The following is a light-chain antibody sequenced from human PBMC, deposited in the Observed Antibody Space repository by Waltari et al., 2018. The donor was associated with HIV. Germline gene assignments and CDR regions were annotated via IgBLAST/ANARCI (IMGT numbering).Light chain of an antibody. CDR1: RANIGSNS. CDR3: STLDDRLNGPVV. Sequence: QSVLAQPPSASGTPGQRVTISCSGSRANIGSNSVNWYQHFPGTAPKLIIYGDSLRPSVVPALFSGSKFGTSASLVITGLQSGDDADYYCSTLDDRLNGPVVFGGGTRLTVL. J-gene: IGLJ2*01. V-gene: IGLV1-44*01. CDR2: GDS.